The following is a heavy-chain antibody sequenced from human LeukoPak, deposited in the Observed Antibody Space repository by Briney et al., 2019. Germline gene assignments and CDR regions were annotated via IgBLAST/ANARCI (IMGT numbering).Heavy chain of an antibody. V-gene: IGHV4-61*02. CDR1: GYSISSGYY. CDR2: IYTSGST. J-gene: IGHJ4*02. D-gene: IGHD5-24*01. Sequence: PSEILSLTCTVSGYSISSGYYWSWIRRPAGKGLEWIGRIYTSGSTNYNPSLKSRVTISVDTSKNQFSLKLSSVTAADTAVYYCARARDGYNPHDYWGQGTLVTVSS. CDR3: ARARDGYNPHDY.